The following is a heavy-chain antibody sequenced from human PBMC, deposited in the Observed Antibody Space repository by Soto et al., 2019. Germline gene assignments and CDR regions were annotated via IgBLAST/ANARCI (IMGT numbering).Heavy chain of an antibody. CDR3: ARMRYSSSPPSVWFDP. D-gene: IGHD6-13*01. Sequence: LXLXCAVSGYSISSXNWWGCIRQPPGKGLEWIGYIYYSGSTFYNPSLKSRVNMSVETSKNNFSLKLSSVHAVQTAVYYCARMRYSSSPPSVWFDPWGQGTLGTVS. J-gene: IGHJ5*02. V-gene: IGHV4-28*01. CDR1: GYSISSXNW. CDR2: IYYSGST.